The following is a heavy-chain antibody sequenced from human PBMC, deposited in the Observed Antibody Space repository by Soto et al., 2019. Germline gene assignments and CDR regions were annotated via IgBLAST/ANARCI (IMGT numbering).Heavy chain of an antibody. V-gene: IGHV1-18*01. J-gene: IGHJ4*02. Sequence: ASVKVSCKASGGTFSSYAISWVRQAPGQGLEWMGWISANNGNTNYAQKLQGRVTMTTDTSTSTAYMELRSLRSDDTAVYYCARELGRYYYGSGGSWYFDYWGQGTLVTVSS. CDR2: ISANNGNT. CDR3: ARELGRYYYGSGGSWYFDY. CDR1: GGTFSSYA. D-gene: IGHD3-10*01.